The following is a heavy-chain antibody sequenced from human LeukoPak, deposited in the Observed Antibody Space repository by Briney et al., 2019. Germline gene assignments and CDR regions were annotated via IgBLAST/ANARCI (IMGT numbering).Heavy chain of an antibody. J-gene: IGHJ4*02. V-gene: IGHV4-61*01. Sequence: SETLSLTCTVSGYSISSSYYWSWIRPPPGKGLEWIGYIYYSGSTNYNPSLKSRVTISVDTSKNQFSLRLSSVTAADTAVYYCARVTGYMIEDYFDYWGQGTLVTVSS. D-gene: IGHD3-22*01. CDR1: GYSISSSYY. CDR3: ARVTGYMIEDYFDY. CDR2: IYYSGST.